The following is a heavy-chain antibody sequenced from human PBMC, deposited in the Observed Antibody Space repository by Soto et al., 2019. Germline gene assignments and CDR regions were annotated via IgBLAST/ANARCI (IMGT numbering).Heavy chain of an antibody. V-gene: IGHV1-2*02. CDR2: INPNSGGT. J-gene: IGHJ6*02. Sequence: GASVKVSCKASGYTFTGYYIYWVRQAPGQGLEWMGWINPNSGGTNYAQKFQGRVTMARDTSINTAYMELRRLRFDDTAVYYCARDQNYYDSSSYRGGMDVWGQGTT. CDR3: ARDQNYYDSSSYRGGMDV. CDR1: GYTFTGYY. D-gene: IGHD3-22*01.